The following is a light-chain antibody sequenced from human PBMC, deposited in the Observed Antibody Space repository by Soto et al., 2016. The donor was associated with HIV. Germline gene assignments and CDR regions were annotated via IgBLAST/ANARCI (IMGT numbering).Light chain of an antibody. CDR1: KLGDKY. Sequence: SYELTQPPSVSVSPGQTASITCSGNKLGDKYTSWYQQRPGQSPVLVIYQDDKRPRGISERFSGSNSGNTATLTISGIQDMDEADYYCQTWDSNSALYVFGTGTKVTVL. CDR3: QTWDSNSALYV. CDR2: QDD. V-gene: IGLV3-1*01. J-gene: IGLJ1*01.